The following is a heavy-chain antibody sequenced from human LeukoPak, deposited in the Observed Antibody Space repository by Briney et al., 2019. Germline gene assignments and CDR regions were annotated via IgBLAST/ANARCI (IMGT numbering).Heavy chain of an antibody. CDR3: ASSMVRGVNWSRGSYDYVWGSYRFARFDY. J-gene: IGHJ4*02. V-gene: IGHV3-7*01. Sequence: PGGSLRLSCAASGFTFSSYWMSWVRQAPGKGLEWVANIKQDGSEKYYVDSVKGRFTTSRDNAKNSLYLQMNSLRAEDTAVYYCASSMVRGVNWSRGSYDYVWGSYRFARFDYWGQGTLVTVSS. D-gene: IGHD3-16*02. CDR1: GFTFSSYW. CDR2: IKQDGSEK.